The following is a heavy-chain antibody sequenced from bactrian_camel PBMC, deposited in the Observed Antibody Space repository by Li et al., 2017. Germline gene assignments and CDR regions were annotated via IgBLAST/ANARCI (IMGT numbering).Heavy chain of an antibody. Sequence: HVQLVESGGGSAQVGGSLRLSCAASTYLSRTKCQGWFRRGPGERGTGIASIDGNGDTRYIDSVKGRFTVSRDYGTNTLYLEMNDLKPEDTAMYVCAADEHPTRTYCGTGAIHDFGIFGQGTQVTVS. CDR2: IDGNGDT. CDR1: TYLSRTKC. J-gene: IGHJ6*01. CDR3: AADEHPTRTYCGTGAIHDFGI. V-gene: IGHV3S53*01. D-gene: IGHD2*01.